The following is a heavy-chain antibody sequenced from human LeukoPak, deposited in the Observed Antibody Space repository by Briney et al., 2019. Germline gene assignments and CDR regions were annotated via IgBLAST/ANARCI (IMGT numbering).Heavy chain of an antibody. CDR3: ARDPDP. CDR1: GGSISSGGYY. CDR2: IYHNGST. D-gene: IGHD1-14*01. Sequence: PSQTLSLTCTVSGGSISSGGYYWGWLRRPPGKGLEWIVYIYHNGSTYYNPSLKSRVTISVDRSKNQFSLKLSSVTAADTAVYYCARDPDPWGQGTMVTVSS. J-gene: IGHJ3*01. V-gene: IGHV4-30-2*01.